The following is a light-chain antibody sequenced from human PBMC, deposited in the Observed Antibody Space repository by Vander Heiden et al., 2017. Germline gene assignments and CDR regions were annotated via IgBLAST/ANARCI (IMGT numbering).Light chain of an antibody. V-gene: IGLV3-25*03. CDR3: QSADSSGTYVV. CDR2: NDR. J-gene: IGLJ2*01. CDR1: ALPKQY. Sequence: SYELTQQPAVSVSQGQTARITCSGDALPKQYAYWYQQKPGQAPVLVIYNDRERPAGIPERFSGSSSVTTFTLTISGVQAEDEADYYCQSADSSGTYVVFGGGTKLTVL.